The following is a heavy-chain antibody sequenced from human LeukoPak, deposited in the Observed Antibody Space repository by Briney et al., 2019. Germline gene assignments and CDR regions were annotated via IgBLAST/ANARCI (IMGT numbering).Heavy chain of an antibody. D-gene: IGHD6-25*01. V-gene: IGHV3-11*01. CDR3: ARYARLPDS. CDR1: GFRFSDSY. Sequence: GGSLRLSCAASGFRFSDSYMIWIRQAPGKGLECVAYIGPTTHIVYADSVRGRFTISRDNAKNSLFLQMNSLRAEDTAVYYSARYARLPDSWGQGTLVTVSS. CDR2: IGPTTHI. J-gene: IGHJ4*02.